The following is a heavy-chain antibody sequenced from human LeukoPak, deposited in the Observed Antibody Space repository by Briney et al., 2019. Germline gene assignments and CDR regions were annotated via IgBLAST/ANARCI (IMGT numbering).Heavy chain of an antibody. CDR1: GDSLSNNNVA. J-gene: IGHJ4*02. CDR3: ARGCYSSFDY. V-gene: IGHV6-1*01. CDR2: TYYRSKWNT. Sequence: SQTLSLTCAISGDSLSNNNVAWNWIRQSPSRGLEWLGRTYYRSKWNTDYAVSVKSRITINSDTSKNQFSLQLNSVTPEDTAVYYCARGCYSSFDYWDQGTLSPSPQ. D-gene: IGHD5-18*01.